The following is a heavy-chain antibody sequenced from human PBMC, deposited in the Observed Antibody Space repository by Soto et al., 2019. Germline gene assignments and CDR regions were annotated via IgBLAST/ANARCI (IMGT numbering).Heavy chain of an antibody. V-gene: IGHV1-69*12. J-gene: IGHJ5*02. CDR3: ARDGDPGYSFWSGPLGGGRFDP. D-gene: IGHD3-3*01. CDR2: IVPLFGTA. CDR1: GGTFGNTA. Sequence: QVQLVQSGAEVKEPGSSVNVSCKTSGGTFGNTAVTWVRQVAGQGLEWIGGIVPLFGTANYAQKFRGRVMITAVESTSTAYMDLSSLRSDDTAIYYCARDGDPGYSFWSGPLGGGRFDPWGQGTLVTVSS.